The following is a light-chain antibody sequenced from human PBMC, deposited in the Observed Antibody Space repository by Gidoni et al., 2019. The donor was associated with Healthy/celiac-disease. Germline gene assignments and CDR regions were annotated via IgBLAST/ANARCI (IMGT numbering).Light chain of an antibody. J-gene: IGKJ3*01. CDR2: GAS. Sequence: EIVLTQSPGTLSLSTGERATLSCRASQSVSSSYLAWSPQKPGQAPTLLIYGASSRATGIPDRFSGSVSGTDFTLNISRLEPEDVAVYYCQQYGSSPLTFGPGTKVDIK. V-gene: IGKV3-20*01. CDR3: QQYGSSPLT. CDR1: QSVSSSY.